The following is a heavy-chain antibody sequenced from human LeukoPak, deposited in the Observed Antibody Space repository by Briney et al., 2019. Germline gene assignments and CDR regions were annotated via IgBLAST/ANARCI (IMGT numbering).Heavy chain of an antibody. CDR3: ARATRGYSGLEIDY. CDR1: GGSISSYY. Sequence: PSETLSLTCSVSGGSISSYYWTWIRQPPGKGLEWIGYIYYSGSTNYNPSLKSRVTISVDTSKNQFSLKLSSVTAADTAVYYCARATRGYSGLEIDYWGQGTLVTVSS. J-gene: IGHJ4*02. V-gene: IGHV4-59*01. D-gene: IGHD5-12*01. CDR2: IYYSGST.